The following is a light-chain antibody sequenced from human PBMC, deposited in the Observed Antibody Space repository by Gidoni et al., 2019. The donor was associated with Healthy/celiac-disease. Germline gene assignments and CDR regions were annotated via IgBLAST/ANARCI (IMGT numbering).Light chain of an antibody. Sequence: DIQMTQSPSSLSASVGDRVTITCQASQDISNYLNWYQQKPGKAPKLLIYDASNLETGVPSRFSGSGSGTDFTCTISSLQPEDIATYYCQQYDNLPITFGQXTRLEIK. CDR2: DAS. CDR3: QQYDNLPIT. CDR1: QDISNY. V-gene: IGKV1-33*01. J-gene: IGKJ5*01.